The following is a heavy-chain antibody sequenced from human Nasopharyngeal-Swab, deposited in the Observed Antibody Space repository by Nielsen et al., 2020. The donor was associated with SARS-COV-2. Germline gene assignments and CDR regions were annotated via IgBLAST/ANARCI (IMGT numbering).Heavy chain of an antibody. V-gene: IGHV3-73*01. CDR2: IRSSGNTYAT. J-gene: IGHJ4*02. D-gene: IGHD2-15*01. CDR1: GFTFSDSA. Sequence: GESLKISCAASGFTFSDSAIHWVRQAAGEGLEWVARIRSSGNTYATADSASGKGRFIIFRADPPNTAYLKMNSLKTEDTAMYYCTRCGGGCYSGRDYWGQGTLVTVSS. CDR3: TRCGGGCYSGRDY.